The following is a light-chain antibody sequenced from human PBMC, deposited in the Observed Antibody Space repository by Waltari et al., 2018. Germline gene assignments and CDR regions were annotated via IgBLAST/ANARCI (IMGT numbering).Light chain of an antibody. CDR3: SSYTSSTTGI. CDR1: SSDVGGYKF. V-gene: IGLV2-14*03. CDR2: DVT. J-gene: IGLJ2*01. Sequence: QSALTQPDSVSGSPGQSITISCTGTSSDVGGYKFVSLYQHHPGEAPKLIIFDVTNRPSGVSYRFSGSKSGNSASLTISGLQAEDEAYYYCSSYTSSTTGIFGGGTKLTVL.